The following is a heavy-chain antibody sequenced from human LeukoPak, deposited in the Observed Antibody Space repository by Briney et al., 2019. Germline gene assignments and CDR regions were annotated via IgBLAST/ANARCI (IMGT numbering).Heavy chain of an antibody. CDR2: ISGSGGSA. Sequence: PGGSLRLSCVASGFTFSNYAMSWVRQAPGKGLEWVSAISGSGGSAYDADSVKGRFTISRDNCKNTLYLQMNSLRAEDTAVYYCAKDICIAGTSCYLRDNWFDPWGQGTLVTVSS. V-gene: IGHV3-23*01. J-gene: IGHJ5*02. CDR3: AKDICIAGTSCYLRDNWFDP. CDR1: GFTFSNYA. D-gene: IGHD2-2*01.